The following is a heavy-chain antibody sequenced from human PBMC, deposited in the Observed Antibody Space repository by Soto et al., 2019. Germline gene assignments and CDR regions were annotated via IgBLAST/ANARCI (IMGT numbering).Heavy chain of an antibody. CDR3: ARDKGSNSWYYFFDY. J-gene: IGHJ4*02. V-gene: IGHV1-18*01. D-gene: IGHD6-13*01. Sequence: GASVKVSCKASGYTFTTYGIAWVRQAPGQGLEWMGWISAYNGNTNYAQKLQGRVTMTTDTSTSTASMELRSLISDDTAVYYCARDKGSNSWYYFFDYWGQGTLVTVSA. CDR2: ISAYNGNT. CDR1: GYTFTTYG.